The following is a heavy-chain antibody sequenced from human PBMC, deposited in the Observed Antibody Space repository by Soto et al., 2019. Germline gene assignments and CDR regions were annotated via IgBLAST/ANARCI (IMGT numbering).Heavy chain of an antibody. CDR3: GTIRDVPNNPRYRYFFDY. D-gene: IGHD4-4*01. Sequence: SETLSLTCSVSGGSVSNKTYYWSWIRQPPGKGLEWIGYVYYSGTTNYNPSLKSRVTISVDMSKNQFSLRLSSVTTADTAVYYCGTIRDVPNNPRYRYFFDYWGQGTLVTVSS. J-gene: IGHJ4*02. CDR2: VYYSGTT. CDR1: GGSVSNKTYY. V-gene: IGHV4-61*01.